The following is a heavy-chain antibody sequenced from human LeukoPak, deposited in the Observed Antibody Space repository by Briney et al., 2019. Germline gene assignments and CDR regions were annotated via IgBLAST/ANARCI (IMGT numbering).Heavy chain of an antibody. CDR1: GFTFSSYE. CDR2: ISTSGGTT. V-gene: IGHV3-48*03. J-gene: IGHJ6*03. Sequence: PGGSLRLSCAGPGFTFSSYEMSWVRQAPGKGLEWVSYISTSGGTTYYADSVKGRFTISTDIAENSLYLQMNSLRGEDTAVYYCARVRGYYYMAVWGKGTTVTVSS. CDR3: ARVRGYYYMAV. D-gene: IGHD3-10*01.